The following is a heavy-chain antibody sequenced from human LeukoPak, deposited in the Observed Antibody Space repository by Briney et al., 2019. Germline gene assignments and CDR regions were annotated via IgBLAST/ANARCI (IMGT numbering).Heavy chain of an antibody. V-gene: IGHV1-2*02. J-gene: IGHJ5*02. D-gene: IGHD3-3*01. Sequence: ASVKVSCKASGYAFTGYYMHWVRQAPGQGLECMGWINPNSGGTNYAQKFQGRVTMTRDTSISTAYMELSRLRSDDTAVYYCAKAPTYYDFWSGYLAWFDPWGQGTLVTVSS. CDR2: INPNSGGT. CDR3: AKAPTYYDFWSGYLAWFDP. CDR1: GYAFTGYY.